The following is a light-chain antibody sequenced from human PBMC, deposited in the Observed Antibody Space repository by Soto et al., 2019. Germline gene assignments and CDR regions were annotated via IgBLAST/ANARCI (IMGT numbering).Light chain of an antibody. CDR2: DAS. V-gene: IGKV1-5*01. CDR3: QQYDNYPLT. CDR1: QSVRSW. J-gene: IGKJ4*01. Sequence: QITQSSFTPSGTLRGRGTLTFRASQSVRSWLAWYQQKPGRAPKFLIYDASSLESGVPSRFSGSGSGTEFTLTISNLQPDDFATYYCQQYDNYPLTFGGGTKVDIK.